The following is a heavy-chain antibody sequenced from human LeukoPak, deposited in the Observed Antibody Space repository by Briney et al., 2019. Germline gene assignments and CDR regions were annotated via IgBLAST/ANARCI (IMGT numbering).Heavy chain of an antibody. CDR1: GGSISSYY. CDR3: ARHAIVVVPAAVRGMGGWFDP. D-gene: IGHD2-2*01. CDR2: IYYSGSA. V-gene: IGHV4-59*08. J-gene: IGHJ5*02. Sequence: SETLSLTCTVSGGSISSYYWSWIRQPPGKGLEWIGYIYYSGSANYNPSLKSRVTISVDTSNNQFSLKLSSVTAAGTAVYYCARHAIVVVPAAVRGMGGWFDPWGQGTLVTVSS.